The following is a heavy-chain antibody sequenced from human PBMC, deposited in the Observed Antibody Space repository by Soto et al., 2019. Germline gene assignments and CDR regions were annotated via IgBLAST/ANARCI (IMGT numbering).Heavy chain of an antibody. Sequence: EVQLVESGGGLVQPGGSLRLFCAASGFTFSSYWMHWVRQAPGEGLIWVSRINSDGSRTTYADSVKGRFTISRDNAKNTVDLQMNSLSAEATAVDYGARIRTGYYYMAVWGKGTTVTVSS. CDR3: ARIRTGYYYMAV. D-gene: IGHD1-1*01. J-gene: IGHJ6*03. CDR1: GFTFSSYW. CDR2: INSDGSRT. V-gene: IGHV3-74*01.